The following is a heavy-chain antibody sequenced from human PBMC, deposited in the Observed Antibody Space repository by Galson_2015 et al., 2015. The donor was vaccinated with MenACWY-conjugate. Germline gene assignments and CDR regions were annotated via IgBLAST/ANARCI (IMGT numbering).Heavy chain of an antibody. CDR2: INAGNGNT. CDR1: GYTFTSYA. J-gene: IGHJ5*02. D-gene: IGHD2-2*02. V-gene: IGHV1-3*01. Sequence: SVKVSCKASGYTFTSYAMHWVRQAPGQRLEWMGWINAGNGNTKYSQKFQGRVTITRDTSASTAYMELSSLRSEDTAVYYCARDIAAIRNWFDPWGQGTLVTVSS. CDR3: ARDIAAIRNWFDP.